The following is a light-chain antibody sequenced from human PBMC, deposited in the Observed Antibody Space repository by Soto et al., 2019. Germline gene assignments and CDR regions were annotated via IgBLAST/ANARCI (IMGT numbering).Light chain of an antibody. CDR2: GAS. Sequence: IVLTQSPGSLSVSPGERATLSCRASQTVTSSFLAWYQQKPGQAPRLLISGASNRATDIPDRFSGSGSGIDFTLAISRVEPEDFGVYYCQQYGSSPRTFGQGTKVEIK. J-gene: IGKJ1*01. CDR1: QTVTSSF. CDR3: QQYGSSPRT. V-gene: IGKV3-20*01.